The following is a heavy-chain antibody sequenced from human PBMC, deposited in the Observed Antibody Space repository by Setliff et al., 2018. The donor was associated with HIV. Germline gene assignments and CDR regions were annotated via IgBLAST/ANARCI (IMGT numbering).Heavy chain of an antibody. CDR1: GGSLSSSY. J-gene: IGHJ4*02. CDR2: INHSGTA. D-gene: IGHD2-21*01. V-gene: IGHV4-34*01. Sequence: SETLSLTCAVYGGSLSSSYWTWIRQAPGKGLEWIGEINHSGTANYDPSLKSRVTMSLDRSKRQFSLKLTSLTAADTAVYYCAGLSDFLDYWGLGNLVTVSS. CDR3: AGLSDFLDY.